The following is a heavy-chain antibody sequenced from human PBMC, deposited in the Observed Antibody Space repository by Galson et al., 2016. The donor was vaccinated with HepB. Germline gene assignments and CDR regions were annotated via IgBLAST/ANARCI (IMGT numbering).Heavy chain of an antibody. J-gene: IGHJ4*02. CDR2: IYYSGST. CDR3: ARLYSSSSGTWLLRFDY. CDR1: GGSIISSDSY. V-gene: IGHV4-39*01. D-gene: IGHD6-6*01. Sequence: LSLTCSVSGGSIISSDSYWGWIRQPPGKGLEWIASIYYSGSTYYNSSLKSRVTISVDTSKNQFSLNVSSVTAADTAGYYCARLYSSSSGTWLLRFDYWGQGTLVTVSS.